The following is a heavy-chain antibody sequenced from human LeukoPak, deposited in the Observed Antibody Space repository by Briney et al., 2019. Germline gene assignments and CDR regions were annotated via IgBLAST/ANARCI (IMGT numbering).Heavy chain of an antibody. V-gene: IGHV3-11*04. CDR3: ARDAWYSSGWSYYFDY. CDR1: GFTFSDYY. D-gene: IGHD6-19*01. J-gene: IGHJ4*02. CDR2: ISSSGSTI. Sequence: GGSLRLSCAASGFTFSDYYMSWIRQAPGKGLEWVSYISSSGSTIYYADSVKGRFTISRDNSKNTLYLQMNSLRAEDTAVYYCARDAWYSSGWSYYFDYWGQGTLVTVSS.